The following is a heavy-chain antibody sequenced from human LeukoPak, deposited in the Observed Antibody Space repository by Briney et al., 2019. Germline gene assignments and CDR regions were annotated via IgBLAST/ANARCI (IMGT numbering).Heavy chain of an antibody. J-gene: IGHJ3*02. CDR2: GGSHGGT. CDR3: ASRSWTGAGYYAFDI. CDR1: GFTFTNYA. V-gene: IGHV3-23*01. Sequence: GGPLRLSCAAPGFTFTNYAVSWVRQAPGKGLDWVSAGGSHGGTYYTDSVKGRFTISKDNSENPLSLQMNNLRVEDTAIYYCASRSWTGAGYYAFDIWGHGTMVTVSS. D-gene: IGHD3/OR15-3a*01.